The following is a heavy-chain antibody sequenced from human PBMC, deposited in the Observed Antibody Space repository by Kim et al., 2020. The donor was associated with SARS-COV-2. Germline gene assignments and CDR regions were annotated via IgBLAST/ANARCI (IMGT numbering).Heavy chain of an antibody. CDR2: IYPGDSDT. CDR1: GYSFTSYW. V-gene: IGHV5-51*01. J-gene: IGHJ6*02. CDR3: ASSSWYLRGYYYYGMDV. Sequence: GESLKISCKGSGYSFTSYWIGWVRQMPGKGLEWMGIIYPGDSDTRYSPSFQGQVTISADKSISTAYLQWSSLKASDTAMYYCASSSWYLRGYYYYGMDVWGQGTTVTVSS. D-gene: IGHD6-13*01.